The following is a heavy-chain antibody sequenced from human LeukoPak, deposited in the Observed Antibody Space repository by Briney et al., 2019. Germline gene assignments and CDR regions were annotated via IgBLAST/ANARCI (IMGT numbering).Heavy chain of an antibody. CDR1: EFTFSSYE. Sequence: GGSLRLSRAASEFTFSSYEMNWVRQAPGKGLEWVSYISRTGSNTYYADSVKGRFTISRDNAKNSLYLQMNSLRAEDTAVYYCARSTTINSVDYWGQGTLVTVSS. CDR3: ARSTTINSVDY. D-gene: IGHD1-26*01. CDR2: ISRTGSNT. V-gene: IGHV3-48*03. J-gene: IGHJ4*02.